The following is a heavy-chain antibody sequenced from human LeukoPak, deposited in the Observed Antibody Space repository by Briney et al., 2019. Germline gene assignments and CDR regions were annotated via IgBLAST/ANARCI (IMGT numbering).Heavy chain of an antibody. D-gene: IGHD5-18*01. Sequence: GGSLRLSCAASGFTFSSYSMNWVRQAPGKGLEWVSSISSSSNYIYYADSVKGRFTISRDNAKNSLYLQMNSLRAEDTAVYYCARFDTAMVTYAYWGQGTLVTVSS. CDR3: ARFDTAMVTYAY. V-gene: IGHV3-21*01. CDR2: ISSSSNYI. CDR1: GFTFSSYS. J-gene: IGHJ4*02.